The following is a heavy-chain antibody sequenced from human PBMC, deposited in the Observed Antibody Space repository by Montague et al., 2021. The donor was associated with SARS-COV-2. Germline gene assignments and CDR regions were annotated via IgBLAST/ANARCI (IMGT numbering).Heavy chain of an antibody. CDR2: IYYSGST. D-gene: IGHD2-2*01. V-gene: IGHV4-31*03. Sequence: TLSLTCTVSGGSISSGGYYWSWIRQHPGKGLEWIGYIYYSGSTYYNPSLKSRVTISVDTSKNQFSLKLSSVTAADTAVYYCATESRGYCSSTSGYGPHYGMDVWGQGTTVTVSS. CDR3: ATESRGYCSSTSGYGPHYGMDV. J-gene: IGHJ6*02. CDR1: GGSISSGGYY.